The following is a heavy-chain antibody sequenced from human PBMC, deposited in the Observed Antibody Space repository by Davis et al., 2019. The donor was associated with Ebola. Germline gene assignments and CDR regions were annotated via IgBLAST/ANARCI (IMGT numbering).Heavy chain of an antibody. D-gene: IGHD3-9*01. J-gene: IGHJ4*02. CDR1: GFTVTSNY. CDR3: ASSTGGYYDILSGSFYYFDF. CDR2: IFGGGTT. Sequence: PSETLSLTCAASGFTVTSNYMSWVRQAPGQGLEWVSVIFGGGTTHYADSVKGRFSISRDKSKNTLYLQMNSLRGEDTALYYCASSTGGYYDILSGSFYYFDFWGQGALVTVSS. V-gene: IGHV3-66*01.